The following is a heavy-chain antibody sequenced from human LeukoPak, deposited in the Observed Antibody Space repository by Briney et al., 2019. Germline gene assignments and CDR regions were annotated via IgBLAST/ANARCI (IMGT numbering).Heavy chain of an antibody. Sequence: GGSLRLSCAASGFTFSSYSMNWVRPAAGQGLEWVSYICSTSTTIYYADSVKGRFTISRDNAKNSLYSQMTSLRDDDTAVYYCARDRNDYVWGSYRPFDPWGQGTLVTVSS. J-gene: IGHJ5*02. D-gene: IGHD3-16*02. CDR2: ICSTSTTI. CDR1: GFTFSSYS. V-gene: IGHV3-48*02. CDR3: ARDRNDYVWGSYRPFDP.